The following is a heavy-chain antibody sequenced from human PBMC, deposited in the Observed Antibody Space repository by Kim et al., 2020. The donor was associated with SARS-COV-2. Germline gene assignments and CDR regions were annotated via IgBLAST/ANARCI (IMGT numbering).Heavy chain of an antibody. CDR3: ARVHYYDSSGYHTPFDY. V-gene: IGHV3-53*01. CDR1: GFTVSSNY. D-gene: IGHD3-22*01. J-gene: IGHJ4*02. CDR2: IYSGGST. Sequence: GGSLRLSCAASGFTVSSNYMSWVRQAPGKGLEWVSVIYSGGSTYYADSVKGRFTISRDNSENSLYLQMNSLRAEDTAVYYCARVHYYDSSGYHTPFDYWGQGTLVTVSS.